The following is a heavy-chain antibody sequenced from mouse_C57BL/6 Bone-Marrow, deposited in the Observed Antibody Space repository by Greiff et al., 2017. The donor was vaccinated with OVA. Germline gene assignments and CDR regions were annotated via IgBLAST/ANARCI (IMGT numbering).Heavy chain of an antibody. CDR3: ARSRYYGSSYFWFAY. CDR1: GYTFTSYD. V-gene: IGHV1-85*01. J-gene: IGHJ3*01. Sequence: QVQLQQSGPELVKPGASVKLSCKASGYTFTSYDINWVKQRHGQGLEWIGWIYPRDGSTKYNEKFKGKATLTVDTSSSTAYMELHSLTSEDSAVYSCARSRYYGSSYFWFAYWGQGTLVTVSA. D-gene: IGHD1-1*01. CDR2: IYPRDGST.